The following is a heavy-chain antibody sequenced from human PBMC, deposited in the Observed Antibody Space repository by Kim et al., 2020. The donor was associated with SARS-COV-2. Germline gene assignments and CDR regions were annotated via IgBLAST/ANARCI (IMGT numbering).Heavy chain of an antibody. D-gene: IGHD3-10*01. CDR3: ARDLVSTTLITMVRGARAPFYGMDV. Sequence: GGSLRLSCAASGFTVSSNYMSWVRQAPGKGLEWVSVIYSGGSTYYADSVKARFTISRDNSKITLYLQMNSLRAEDTAVYYCARDLVSTTLITMVRGARAPFYGMDVWGQGTTVTVSS. CDR2: IYSGGST. V-gene: IGHV3-66*01. CDR1: GFTVSSNY. J-gene: IGHJ6*02.